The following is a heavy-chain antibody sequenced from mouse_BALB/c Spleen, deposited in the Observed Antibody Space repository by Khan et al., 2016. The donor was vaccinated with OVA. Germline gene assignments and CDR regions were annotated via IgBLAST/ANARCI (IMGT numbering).Heavy chain of an antibody. CDR2: INPSTGYT. CDR3: ARRGLRWDFDY. CDR1: GYTFINYW. V-gene: IGHV1-7*01. J-gene: IGHJ2*01. Sequence: QVHVKQSGAELAKPGASVKMSCKASGYTFINYWILWIKQRPGQGLEWIGYINPSTGYTKYNQNFKDKATLTADISSSTAYMQLSSLTSEDSAVYYCARRGLRWDFDYWGQGTTLTVSS. D-gene: IGHD1-1*01.